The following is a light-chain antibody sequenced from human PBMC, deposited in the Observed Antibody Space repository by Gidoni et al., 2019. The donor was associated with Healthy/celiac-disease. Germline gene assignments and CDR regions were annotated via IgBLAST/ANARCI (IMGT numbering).Light chain of an antibody. Sequence: EIVMTPSPATLSVSPGERATLSCRASQSVSSNLAWYQQKPGQAPRLLIYGASTRATGIPARFSGSGSGTEFTLTISSLQSEDFAVYYCQQYNNWRPITFGQGTRLEIK. CDR2: GAS. J-gene: IGKJ5*01. V-gene: IGKV3-15*01. CDR3: QQYNNWRPIT. CDR1: QSVSSN.